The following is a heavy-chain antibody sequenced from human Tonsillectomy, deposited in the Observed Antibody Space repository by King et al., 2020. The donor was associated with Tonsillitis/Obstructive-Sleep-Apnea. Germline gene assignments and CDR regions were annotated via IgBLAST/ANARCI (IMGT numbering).Heavy chain of an antibody. Sequence: QLVQSGGGLVQPGGSLRLSCAASGFTFSSYAMSWVRQAPGKGLEWVSGISGSSGSTYYADSVKGRFTISRDNSKNTLYLQMTRPRAEDTAVYYCAKDLDDFWSGYFYHASFDVWGRGTMVTVSS. CDR2: ISGSSGST. V-gene: IGHV3-23*04. J-gene: IGHJ3*01. CDR1: GFTFSSYA. CDR3: AKDLDDFWSGYFYHASFDV. D-gene: IGHD3-3*01.